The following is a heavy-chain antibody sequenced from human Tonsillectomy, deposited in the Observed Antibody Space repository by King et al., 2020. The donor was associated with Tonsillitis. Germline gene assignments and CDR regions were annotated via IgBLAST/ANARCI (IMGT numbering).Heavy chain of an antibody. J-gene: IGHJ3*02. V-gene: IGHV3-13*01. CDR2: IGTGGDT. CDR1: GFTLRTYD. Sequence: EVQLVESGGGLVQPGGSLRLSCAASGFTLRTYDMHWVRQFPGKSLEWISSIGTGGDTYYVDSVEGRFTLSRENAKNSLFLQMNSVRVVDTALYYCARLGGLGDSFDIWGQGTMVTVSS. D-gene: IGHD3-16*01. CDR3: ARLGGLGDSFDI.